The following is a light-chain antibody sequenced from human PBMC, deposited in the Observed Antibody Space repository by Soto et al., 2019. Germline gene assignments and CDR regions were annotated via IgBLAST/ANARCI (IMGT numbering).Light chain of an antibody. Sequence: AIQLTQSPSSLSASAGDGVTITCRASQGVSHAVAWYQQKPGAPPTLLIYDASKLANGVPSRFSGSGSGTDFTLTISRLQPEDFASYYCQQFDHYPLTFGGGTTVEIK. CDR2: DAS. J-gene: IGKJ4*01. CDR3: QQFDHYPLT. CDR1: QGVSHA. V-gene: IGKV1D-13*01.